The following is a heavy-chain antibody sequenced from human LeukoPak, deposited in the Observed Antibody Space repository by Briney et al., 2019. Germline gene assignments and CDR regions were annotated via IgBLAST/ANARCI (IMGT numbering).Heavy chain of an antibody. J-gene: IGHJ4*02. CDR1: GYSFTSCW. Sequence: GESLKISCKGSGYSFTSCWIGWVRQMPGKGLEWMGIIYPGDSNTRYSPSFQGQVTISADKSISTAYLQWSSLKASDTAMYYCARRLDYDFWSGTNPYYFDYWGQGTLVTASS. D-gene: IGHD3-3*01. V-gene: IGHV5-51*01. CDR3: ARRLDYDFWSGTNPYYFDY. CDR2: IYPGDSNT.